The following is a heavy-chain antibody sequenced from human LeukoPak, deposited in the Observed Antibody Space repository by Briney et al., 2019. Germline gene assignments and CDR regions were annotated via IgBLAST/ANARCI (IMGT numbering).Heavy chain of an antibody. D-gene: IGHD5-18*01. CDR3: ARGSPSLEYSYDY. J-gene: IGHJ4*02. CDR1: GGSISSYY. Sequence: PSETLSLTCTVSGGSISSYYWSWTRQPPGKGLEWIGYIYYSGSTNYNPSLKSLVTISVDTSKNQFSLKPSSVTAADTAVYYCARGSPSLEYSYDYWGQGTLVTVSS. CDR2: IYYSGST. V-gene: IGHV4-59*01.